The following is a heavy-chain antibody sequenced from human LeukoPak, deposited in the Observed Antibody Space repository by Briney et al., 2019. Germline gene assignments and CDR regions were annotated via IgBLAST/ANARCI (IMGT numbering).Heavy chain of an antibody. D-gene: IGHD3-10*01. CDR1: GYTFTTYG. CDR2: ISTYNGNT. Sequence: ASVKLSCTASGYTFTTYGISWGRQAPGQGLGGMGWISTYNGNTNYAQNLQGRVTMTTDTSTSTAYMELRSLRSDDTAVYYCARGLFGELLFDYWGQGTLVTVSS. V-gene: IGHV1-18*01. CDR3: ARGLFGELLFDY. J-gene: IGHJ4*02.